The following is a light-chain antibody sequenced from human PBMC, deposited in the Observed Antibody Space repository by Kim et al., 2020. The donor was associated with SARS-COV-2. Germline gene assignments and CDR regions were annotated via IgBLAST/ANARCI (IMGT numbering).Light chain of an antibody. J-gene: IGLJ2*01. V-gene: IGLV4-69*01. Sequence: KATCSLRRGTSSHAIARHQQQPEKGPRYLMKLMSDGSHSRGDGIPDRFSGSSSGAERYLTISSLQSEDEADYYCQTWGTGIHEVFGGGTQLTVL. CDR3: QTWGTGIHEV. CDR2: LMSDGSH. CDR1: RGTSSHA.